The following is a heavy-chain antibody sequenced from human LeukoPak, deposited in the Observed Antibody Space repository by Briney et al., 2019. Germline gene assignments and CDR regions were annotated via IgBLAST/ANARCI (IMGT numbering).Heavy chain of an antibody. CDR3: FREGGD. V-gene: IGHV3-74*01. D-gene: IGHD3-10*01. J-gene: IGHJ4*02. CDR2: INIDERIT. Sequence: QPGGSLRLSCAASGFTFSSYSMNWVRQAPGKGLVWVSYINIDERITGYADSVKGRFTISRDNAKNTLYLQMNSLRAEDTAIYYCFREGGDWGQGTLVTVSS. CDR1: GFTFSSYS.